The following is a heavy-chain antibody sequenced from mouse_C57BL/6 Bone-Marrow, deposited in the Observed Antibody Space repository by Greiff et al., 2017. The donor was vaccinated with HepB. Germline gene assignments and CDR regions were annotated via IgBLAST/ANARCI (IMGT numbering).Heavy chain of an antibody. D-gene: IGHD2-4*01. CDR3: ARLGYDYDRGFAY. Sequence: VQLQHPGAELVMPGASVKLSCKASGYTFTSYWMHWVKQRPGQGLEWIGEIDPSDSYTNYNQKFKGKSTLTVDKSSSTAYMQLSSLTSEDSAVYYCARLGYDYDRGFAYWGQGTLVTVSA. CDR2: IDPSDSYT. V-gene: IGHV1-69*01. J-gene: IGHJ3*01. CDR1: GYTFTSYW.